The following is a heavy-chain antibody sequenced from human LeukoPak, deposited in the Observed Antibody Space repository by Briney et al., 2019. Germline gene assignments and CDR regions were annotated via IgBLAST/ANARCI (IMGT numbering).Heavy chain of an antibody. CDR3: ARDADSRGYYGC. D-gene: IGHD3-22*01. CDR1: GFTFSLYT. J-gene: IGHJ4*02. CDR2: ISSSSTYT. Sequence: GGSLRLSCAASGFTFSLYTMNWVRQAPGKGLEWVSSISSSSTYTSYADSVRGRFTVSRDNSKNSLYLQMISLSAEDTAVFYCARDADSRGYYGCWGPGTLVTVSS. V-gene: IGHV3-21*01.